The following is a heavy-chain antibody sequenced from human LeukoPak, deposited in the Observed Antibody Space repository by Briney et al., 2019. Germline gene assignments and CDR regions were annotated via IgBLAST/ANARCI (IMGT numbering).Heavy chain of an antibody. CDR3: ARGGLNSGSSTEFQH. CDR1: GYTFTSYD. V-gene: IGHV1-8*01. Sequence: GSVKVSCKASGYTFTSYDINWVRQATGQGLEWMGWMNPNSGSTGYAQKFQGRVTMTRNTSISTAYMELSSLRSEDTAVYYCARGGLNSGSSTEFQHWGQGTLVTVSS. CDR2: MNPNSGST. D-gene: IGHD1-26*01. J-gene: IGHJ1*01.